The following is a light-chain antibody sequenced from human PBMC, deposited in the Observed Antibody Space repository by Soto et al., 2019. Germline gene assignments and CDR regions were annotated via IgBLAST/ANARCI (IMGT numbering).Light chain of an antibody. CDR2: GAS. CDR1: QSVRSN. CDR3: QQYDTWPPNHT. Sequence: IVMTQSPATLSVSPGERATLSCRASQSVRSNLAWYQQKPGQAPSLLIYGASTRATGIPARFSGSGSGTDFTLTISSLQSEDFAVYDCQQYDTWPPNHTFGQGTKLEIK. J-gene: IGKJ2*01. V-gene: IGKV3-15*01.